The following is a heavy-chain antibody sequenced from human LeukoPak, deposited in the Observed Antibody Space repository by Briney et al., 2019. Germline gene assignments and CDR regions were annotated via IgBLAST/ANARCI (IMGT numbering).Heavy chain of an antibody. J-gene: IGHJ4*02. Sequence: GGTLRLSCAVSGFSLSAFGMHWARQAPGKGLEWVSYISDRSTNIYYAVSVKARFTISRDNAKNSLFLQMNSLRAEDTAVYFCVTDWPVWWGQGTLVTVSS. CDR2: ISDRSTNI. D-gene: IGHD3-16*01. CDR3: VTDWPVW. CDR1: GFSLSAFG. V-gene: IGHV3-48*01.